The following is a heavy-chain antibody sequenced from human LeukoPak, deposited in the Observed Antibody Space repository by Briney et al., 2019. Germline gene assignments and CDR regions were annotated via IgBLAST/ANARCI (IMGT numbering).Heavy chain of an antibody. D-gene: IGHD1-7*01. CDR2: INSDGSST. CDR1: GFTFSSYW. CDR3: ARDKSLELRWGAFDI. J-gene: IGHJ3*02. V-gene: IGHV3-74*01. Sequence: GGSLRLSCAASGFTFSSYWMHWVRQAPGKGLVWASRINSDGSSTSYADSVKGRFTISRDNAKSTLYLQMNSLRAEDTAVYYCARDKSLELRWGAFDIWGQGTMVTVSS.